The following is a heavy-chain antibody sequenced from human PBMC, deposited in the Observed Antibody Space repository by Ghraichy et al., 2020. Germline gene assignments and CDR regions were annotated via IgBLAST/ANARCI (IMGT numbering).Heavy chain of an antibody. CDR3: ARIRREGGRDGVDAFDI. CDR2: IDWDDDK. V-gene: IGHV2-70*01. J-gene: IGHJ3*02. D-gene: IGHD1-26*01. CDR1: GFSLSTSGMC. Sequence: SGPTLVKPTQTLTLTCTFSGFSLSTSGMCVSWIRQPPGKALEWLALIDWDDDKYYSTSLKTRLTISKDTSKNQVVLTMTNMDPVDTATYYCARIRREGGRDGVDAFDIWGQGTMVTVSS.